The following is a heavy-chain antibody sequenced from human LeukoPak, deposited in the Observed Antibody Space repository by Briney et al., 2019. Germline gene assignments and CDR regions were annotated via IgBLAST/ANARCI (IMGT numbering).Heavy chain of an antibody. Sequence: GGSLRLSCAASGSTFSGYSMNWVRQAPGKGLEWVSSISSSSSYIYYADSVKGRFTISRDNAKNSLYLQMNSLRAEDTAVYYCAKDLASSSWRSPAFDIWGQGTMVTVSS. V-gene: IGHV3-21*01. D-gene: IGHD6-13*01. CDR1: GSTFSGYS. CDR3: AKDLASSSWRSPAFDI. J-gene: IGHJ3*02. CDR2: ISSSSSYI.